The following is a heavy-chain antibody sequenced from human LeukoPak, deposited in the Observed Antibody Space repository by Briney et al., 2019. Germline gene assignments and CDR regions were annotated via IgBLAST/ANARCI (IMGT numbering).Heavy chain of an antibody. CDR2: INPSGGST. V-gene: IGHV1-46*01. CDR1: GYTFSSYN. D-gene: IGHD5-12*01. CDR3: ARDYSRYVNWFDP. Sequence: ASVKVSCKASGYTFSSYNMHWVRQAPGQGLEWMGIINPSGGSTSFAQKFQGRVTMTRDTSTSTVYMELSSLRSEDTAVYYCARDYSRYVNWFDPWGQGTLVTVSS. J-gene: IGHJ5*02.